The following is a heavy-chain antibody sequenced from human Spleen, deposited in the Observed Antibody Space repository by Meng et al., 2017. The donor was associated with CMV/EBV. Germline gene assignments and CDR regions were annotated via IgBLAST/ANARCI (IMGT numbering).Heavy chain of an antibody. CDR1: RFTFSDYY. Sequence: GESLKISCAASRFTFSDYYMTWIRQAPGKGLEWVSYISSGGNTIYYADSVKGRFAISRDNAKNSLFLQMNSLRAEDTAVYYCARVFQVVPVAIPGEVGYWGQGTLVTVSS. J-gene: IGHJ4*02. V-gene: IGHV3-11*04. CDR2: ISSGGNTI. CDR3: ARVFQVVPVAIPGEVGY. D-gene: IGHD2-2*02.